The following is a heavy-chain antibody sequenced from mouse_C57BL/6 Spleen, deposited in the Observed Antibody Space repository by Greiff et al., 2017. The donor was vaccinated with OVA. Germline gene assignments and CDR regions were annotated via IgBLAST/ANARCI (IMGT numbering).Heavy chain of an antibody. V-gene: IGHV1-50*01. Sequence: VQLQESGAELVKPGASVKLSCKASGYTFTSYWMQWVKQRPGQGLEWIGEIDPSDSYTNYNQKFKGKATLTVDTSSSTAYMQLSSLTSEDSAVYYCARDPRYFDVWGTGTTVTVSS. J-gene: IGHJ1*03. CDR3: ARDPRYFDV. CDR2: IDPSDSYT. CDR1: GYTFTSYW.